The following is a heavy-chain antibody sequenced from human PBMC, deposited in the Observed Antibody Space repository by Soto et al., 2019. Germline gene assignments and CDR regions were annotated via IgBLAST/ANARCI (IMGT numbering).Heavy chain of an antibody. CDR3: AKSAQQLVLVYSYGGMDV. CDR1: GFTFSSYG. J-gene: IGHJ6*02. CDR2: ISYDGSNK. Sequence: QVQLVESGGGVVQPGRSLRLSCAASGFTFSSYGMHWVRQAPGKGLEWVAVISYDGSNKYYADSVKGRFTISRDNSKNQLYLQMNSRRGEDTAVYCCAKSAQQLVLVYSYGGMDVWGQATTVTVSS. D-gene: IGHD6-13*01. V-gene: IGHV3-30*18.